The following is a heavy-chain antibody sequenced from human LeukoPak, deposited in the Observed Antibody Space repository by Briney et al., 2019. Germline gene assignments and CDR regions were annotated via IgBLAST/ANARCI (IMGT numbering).Heavy chain of an antibody. D-gene: IGHD2-2*01. CDR1: GGSFSGYY. J-gene: IGHJ4*02. CDR2: INHSGST. V-gene: IGHV4-34*01. Sequence: KPSETLSLTCAVYGGSFSGYYWSWIRQPPGKGLEWIGEINHSGSTNYNPSLKSRVTISVDTSKNQFSLKLSSVTAADTAVYYCARVGRGVVVVPAAVDYFDYWGQGTLVTVSS. CDR3: ARVGRGVVVVPAAVDYFDY.